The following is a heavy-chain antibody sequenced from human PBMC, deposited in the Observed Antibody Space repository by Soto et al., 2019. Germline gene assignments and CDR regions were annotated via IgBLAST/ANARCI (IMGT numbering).Heavy chain of an antibody. CDR3: ARGARYNSSWYN. CDR1: GGSSSNYY. D-gene: IGHD6-13*01. Sequence: PSETLSLTCAVYGGSSSNYYWSWIRQPPGKGLEWIGEINHRGDTNYNPSLKSRVNLSVDTSKNQLSLKVSSVTAADTALYYCARGARYNSSWYNWGQGTLGTVS. V-gene: IGHV4-34*01. CDR2: INHRGDT. J-gene: IGHJ4*02.